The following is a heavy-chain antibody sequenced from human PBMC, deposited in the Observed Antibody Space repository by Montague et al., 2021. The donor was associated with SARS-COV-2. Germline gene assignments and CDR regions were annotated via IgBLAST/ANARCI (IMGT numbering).Heavy chain of an antibody. Sequence: SETLSLTCAVYGGSFSGYYWSWIRQPPGKGLEWIGEINHSGSTNXNPSLKSRVTISVDTSKNQFSLKLSSVTAADTAVYYCARGSWHIVVVTAIRDGYYGMDVRSQGTTVTVSS. J-gene: IGHJ6*02. CDR2: INHSGST. V-gene: IGHV4-34*01. CDR1: GGSFSGYY. D-gene: IGHD2-21*02. CDR3: ARGSWHIVVVTAIRDGYYGMDV.